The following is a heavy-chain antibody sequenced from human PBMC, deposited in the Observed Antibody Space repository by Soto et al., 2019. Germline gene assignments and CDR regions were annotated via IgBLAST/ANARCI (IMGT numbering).Heavy chain of an antibody. V-gene: IGHV3-9*01. CDR2: INWNSGSI. D-gene: IGHD6-13*01. CDR1: GFTFDDYA. J-gene: IGHJ1*01. CDR3: VKDESINWYSGHFRH. Sequence: GGSLRLSCAASGFTFDDYAMHWVRQVPGKGLEWVSGINWNSGSIGYGDSVKGRFAISRDNAKNSLHLQMNSLSAEDTAFYYCVKDESINWYSGHFRHWGQGTLVTGSS.